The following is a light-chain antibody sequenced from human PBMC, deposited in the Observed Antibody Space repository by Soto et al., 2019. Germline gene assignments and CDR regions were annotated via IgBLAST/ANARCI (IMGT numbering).Light chain of an antibody. J-gene: IGLJ1*01. CDR3: AAWDYSLSAYV. Sequence: QSVLTQPPSASGTPGQRVTISCSGSSSIIGGSSVNWYQHLPGTAPKLLIYTDSRRPSGVPDRFSGSKSGTSASLTISGPQSEDEAYYYCAAWDYSLSAYVFGTGTKGTVL. CDR1: SSIIGGSS. V-gene: IGLV1-44*01. CDR2: TDS.